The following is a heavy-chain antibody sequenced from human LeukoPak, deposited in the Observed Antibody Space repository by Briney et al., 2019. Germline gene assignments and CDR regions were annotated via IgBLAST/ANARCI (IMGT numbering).Heavy chain of an antibody. CDR2: IQFQHNGGAT. J-gene: IGHJ4*02. V-gene: IGHV3-15*05. CDR1: GLPFSHAW. D-gene: IGHD3-10*01. Sequence: GGSLRLSCEASGLPFSHAWMSWVRQAPGKGLEWVGHIQFQHNGGATDYAAPVKGRFTISRDDSENTVYLQMNSLKIEDTGLYYCTTDAPSGHGELFGYWGQGTLVTVSS. CDR3: TTDAPSGHGELFGY.